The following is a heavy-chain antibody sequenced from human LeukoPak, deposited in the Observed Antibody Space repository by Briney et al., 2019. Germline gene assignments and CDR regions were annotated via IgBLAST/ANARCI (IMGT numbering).Heavy chain of an antibody. J-gene: IGHJ4*02. D-gene: IGHD3-10*01. CDR2: IYYTGST. CDR3: ARVGRHYGSGSYADF. V-gene: IGHV4-39*07. Sequence: SETLSLTCTVSGVSITSSRYYWGWIRQPPGKGLEWIAIIYYTGSTYYNPSLKSRVTISVDTSKSHFSLKLSSVTAADTAVYYCARVGRHYGSGSYADFWGQGTLVTVSS. CDR1: GVSITSSRYY.